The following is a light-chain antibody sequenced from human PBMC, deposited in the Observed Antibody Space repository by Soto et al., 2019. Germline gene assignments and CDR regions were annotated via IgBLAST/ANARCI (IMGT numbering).Light chain of an antibody. J-gene: IGLJ2*01. CDR2: EVS. CDR1: SSDVGGYYY. Sequence: QSVLTQPASVSGSPGQSITISCTGTSSDVGGYYYVSWYQKYPDKAPKLMIYEVSNRPSGVSNRFSGSKSGNTASLTISGLQAEDEAVYYCSSYTTRSTLVVFGGGTQLTVL. CDR3: SSYTTRSTLVV. V-gene: IGLV2-14*01.